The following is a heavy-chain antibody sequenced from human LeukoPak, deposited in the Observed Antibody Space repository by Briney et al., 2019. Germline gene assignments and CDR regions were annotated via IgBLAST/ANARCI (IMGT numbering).Heavy chain of an antibody. Sequence: GGSLRLSCAASGFTVSSNYRSWVRQAPGKGLEWVSVIYSGGSTYYADSVKGRFTISRDNSKNTLYLQMNSLRAEDTAVYYCAKDQYSSGWWFDPWGQGTLVTVSS. CDR1: GFTVSSNY. D-gene: IGHD6-19*01. CDR3: AKDQYSSGWWFDP. J-gene: IGHJ5*02. CDR2: IYSGGST. V-gene: IGHV3-66*01.